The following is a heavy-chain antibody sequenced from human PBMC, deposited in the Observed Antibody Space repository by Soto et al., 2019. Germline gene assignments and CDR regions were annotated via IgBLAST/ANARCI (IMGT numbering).Heavy chain of an antibody. CDR2: ISSSSSYI. V-gene: IGHV3-21*01. J-gene: IGHJ5*02. CDR1: GFTFSSYW. Sequence: PGGSLRLSCAASGFTFSSYWMHWVRQVPGRGLAWVSSISSSSSYIYYADSVKGRFTISRDNAKNSLYLQMNSLRAEDTAVYYCARDSSSGSPWGQGTLVTVSS. D-gene: IGHD1-26*01. CDR3: ARDSSSGSP.